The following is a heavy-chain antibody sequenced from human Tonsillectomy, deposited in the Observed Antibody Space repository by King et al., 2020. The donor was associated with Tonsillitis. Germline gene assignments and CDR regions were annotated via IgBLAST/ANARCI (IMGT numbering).Heavy chain of an antibody. V-gene: IGHV3-73*01. CDR2: IRSKANSYAT. CDR3: TRLRDPHYYDSSGCFGARRDYYYGMDV. CDR1: GFTFSGSA. Sequence: VQLVASGGGLVQPGGSLKLSCAASGFTFSGSAIHWVRQASGKGLEWVGRIRSKANSYATAYAASVKGRFTISRDDSKNTAYLQMNSLKTEDTAVYYCTRLRDPHYYDSSGCFGARRDYYYGMDVWGQGTTVTVSS. J-gene: IGHJ6*02. D-gene: IGHD3-22*01.